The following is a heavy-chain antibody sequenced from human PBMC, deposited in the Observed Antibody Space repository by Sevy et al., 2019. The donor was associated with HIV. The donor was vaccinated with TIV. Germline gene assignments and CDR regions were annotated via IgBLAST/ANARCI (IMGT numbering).Heavy chain of an antibody. CDR2: ISGSGGST. CDR3: AKVDSSGYYSVSGFDY. D-gene: IGHD3-22*01. Sequence: GGSLRLSYAASGFTFSSYAMSWVRQAPGKGLEWVSAISGSGGSTYYADSVKGRFTISRDNSKNTLYLQMNSLRAEDTAVYYCAKVDSSGYYSVSGFDYWGQGTLVTVSS. CDR1: GFTFSSYA. V-gene: IGHV3-23*01. J-gene: IGHJ4*02.